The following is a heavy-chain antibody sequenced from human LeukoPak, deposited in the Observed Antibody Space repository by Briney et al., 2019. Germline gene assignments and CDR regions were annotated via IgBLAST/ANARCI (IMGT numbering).Heavy chain of an antibody. CDR3: ARDNGDYRFDP. CDR2: IYYSGST. V-gene: IGHV4-59*01. CDR1: GGSISSYY. D-gene: IGHD4-17*01. J-gene: IGHJ5*02. Sequence: SETLSLTCTVSGGSISSYYWSWIRQPPGKGLEWIGYIYYSGSTNYNPSLKSRVTISVDTSKNQFFLKLSSVTAADTAVYYCARDNGDYRFDPWGQGTLVTVSS.